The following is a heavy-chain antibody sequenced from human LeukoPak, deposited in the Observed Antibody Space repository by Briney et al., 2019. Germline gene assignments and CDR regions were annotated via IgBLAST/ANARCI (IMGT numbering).Heavy chain of an antibody. Sequence: GRSLRLSCAASGFTFSSYGMHWVRQAPGKGLEWVAVIWYDGSNKYYADSVKGRFTISRDNSKNTLYLQMNSLRAEDTAVYYCARDLPHNCGGDCPWVYWGQGTLVTVSS. CDR2: IWYDGSNK. CDR3: ARDLPHNCGGDCPWVY. J-gene: IGHJ4*02. D-gene: IGHD2-21*02. CDR1: GFTFSSYG. V-gene: IGHV3-33*01.